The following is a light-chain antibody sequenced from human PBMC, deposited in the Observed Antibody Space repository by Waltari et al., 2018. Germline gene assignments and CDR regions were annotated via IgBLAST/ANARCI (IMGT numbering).Light chain of an antibody. V-gene: IGKV4-1*01. CDR1: RNLLYSPNNKDF. J-gene: IGKJ2*01. CDR2: WAS. CDR3: QQYYDTPYT. Sequence: DIVMTQSPDSLVVSLGERATINCKSSRNLLYSPNNKDFLAWYQQKPGQPPKLLIYWASTRESRVPDRFTGSGSGTDFRLTISSLQAEDVAVYYCQQYYDTPYTFGQGTKLEIK.